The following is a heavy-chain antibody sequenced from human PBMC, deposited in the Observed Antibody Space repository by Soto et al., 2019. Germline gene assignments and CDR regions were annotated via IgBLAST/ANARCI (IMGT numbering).Heavy chain of an antibody. CDR2: IIAGLGNT. D-gene: IGHD1-1*01. CDR1: GYSFSIYP. V-gene: IGHV1-3*01. Sequence: ALLNLAWKGSGYSFSIYPVRWVRQAPGQGLEWMGWIIAGLGNTNYSQKFQGRVTITADKSTSTAYMELSSLRSEDTAVYYCARGVEMRTIHAAFDILGQGTMVTVSS. CDR3: ARGVEMRTIHAAFDI. J-gene: IGHJ3*02.